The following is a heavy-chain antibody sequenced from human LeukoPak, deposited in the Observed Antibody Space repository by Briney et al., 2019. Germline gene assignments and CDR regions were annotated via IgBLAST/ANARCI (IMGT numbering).Heavy chain of an antibody. J-gene: IGHJ4*02. Sequence: GGSLRLSYAASGFTFSSYSMNWVRQALGKGLEWVSYISSSSSTIYYTDSVKGRFTISRDNAKNSLYLQMNSLRAEDTAVYYCARDYEKQWLELDYWGQGTLVTVSS. D-gene: IGHD6-19*01. V-gene: IGHV3-48*01. CDR2: ISSSSSTI. CDR1: GFTFSSYS. CDR3: ARDYEKQWLELDY.